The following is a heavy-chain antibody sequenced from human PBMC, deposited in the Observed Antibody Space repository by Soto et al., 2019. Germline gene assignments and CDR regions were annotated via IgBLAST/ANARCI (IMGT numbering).Heavy chain of an antibody. D-gene: IGHD3-16*01. V-gene: IGHV1-18*01. CDR1: GYTFTNFG. CDR3: VSGGTPIEY. CDR2: ISAYNGNT. Sequence: QVQLVQSGAEVKKPGASVKVSCKASGYTFTNFGISWVRQAPGQGLEWMGWISAYNGNTNYAQNFQGRVTMTTDTPARTAYMELRSVRSDDTAVYSCVSGGTPIEYRAHGAIVNVSS. J-gene: IGHJ4*01.